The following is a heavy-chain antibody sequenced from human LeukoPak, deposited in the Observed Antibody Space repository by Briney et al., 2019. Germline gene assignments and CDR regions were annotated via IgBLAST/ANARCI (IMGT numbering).Heavy chain of an antibody. Sequence: GGSLRLSCAASGFTFSDHYMDWVRQAPGKGLEWVGRTRNKANSYTTEYAASVKGRFTISRDDSKNSLYLQMNSLKTEDTAVYYCARVKYSSGYYYLDYWGQGTLVTVSS. V-gene: IGHV3-72*01. CDR2: TRNKANSYTT. CDR3: ARVKYSSGYYYLDY. D-gene: IGHD3-22*01. CDR1: GFTFSDHY. J-gene: IGHJ4*02.